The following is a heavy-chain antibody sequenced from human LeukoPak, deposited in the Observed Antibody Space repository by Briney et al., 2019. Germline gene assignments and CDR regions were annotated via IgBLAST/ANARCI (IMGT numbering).Heavy chain of an antibody. V-gene: IGHV4-59*01. D-gene: IGHD4-17*01. J-gene: IGHJ5*02. CDR1: GGSISDFY. CDR3: ARLRGRRSFWFDP. Sequence: SETLSLTCTVSGGSISDFYWSWIRQPPGKGLQWIGYIHDSGSTNYNPSLKSRATISLDMSENQFSLKMSPVTAADTAVFYCARLRGRRSFWFDPWGQGTLVTVSS. CDR2: IHDSGST.